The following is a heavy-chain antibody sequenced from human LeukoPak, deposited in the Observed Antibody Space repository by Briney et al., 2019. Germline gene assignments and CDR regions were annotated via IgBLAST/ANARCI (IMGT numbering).Heavy chain of an antibody. D-gene: IGHD2-15*01. CDR2: IIPIFGTA. V-gene: IGHV1-69*06. J-gene: IGHJ6*03. Sequence: GASVKVSCKASGGTFSSYAISWVRQAPGQGLEWMGGIIPIFGTANYAQKFQGRVTITADKSTSTAYMELSSLRSEDTAVYYCARDGYCSGGSCYYYYMDVWGKGTTVTVSS. CDR1: GGTFSSYA. CDR3: ARDGYCSGGSCYYYYMDV.